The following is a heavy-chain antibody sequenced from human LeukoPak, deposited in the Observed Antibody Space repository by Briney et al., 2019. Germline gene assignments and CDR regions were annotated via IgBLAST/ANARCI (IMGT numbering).Heavy chain of an antibody. V-gene: IGHV1-18*01. CDR3: ARDGPRIAAPLTLWY. D-gene: IGHD6-13*01. J-gene: IGHJ4*02. CDR1: GYTFTSYG. CDR2: ISAYNGNT. Sequence: ASVKVSCKASGYTFTSYGISWVRQAPGQGLEWMGWISAYNGNTNYAQKPQGRVTMTTDTSTSTAYMELRSLRSDDTAVYYCARDGPRIAAPLTLWYWGQGTLVTVSS.